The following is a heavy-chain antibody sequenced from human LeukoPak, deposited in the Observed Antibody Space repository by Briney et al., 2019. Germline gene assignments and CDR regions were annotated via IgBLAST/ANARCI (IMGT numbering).Heavy chain of an antibody. V-gene: IGHV3-7*01. CDR2: IRQDGSEK. Sequence: GGSLRLSCAASGFSFSRYWMSWVRQAPGKGLEWVASIRQDGSEKDYVDSVKGRFTISRDNAKNSLYLQMNSLRAEDSVVYYCVRVEYSSSSLDYWGQGTLVTVSS. CDR1: GFSFSRYW. CDR3: VRVEYSSSSLDY. D-gene: IGHD6-6*01. J-gene: IGHJ4*02.